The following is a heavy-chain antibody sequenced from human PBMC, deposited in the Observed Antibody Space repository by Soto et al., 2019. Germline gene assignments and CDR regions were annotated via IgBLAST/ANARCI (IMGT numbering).Heavy chain of an antibody. Sequence: GGSLRLSCAASGFTFSSYSMNWVRQAPGKGLEWVSSISSSSSYIYYADSVKGRFTISRDNAKNSLYLQMNSLRAEDTAVYYCARVLGQTIAAAWNWGQGTLVTVSS. D-gene: IGHD6-13*01. CDR1: GFTFSSYS. CDR2: ISSSSSYI. CDR3: ARVLGQTIAAAWN. J-gene: IGHJ4*02. V-gene: IGHV3-21*01.